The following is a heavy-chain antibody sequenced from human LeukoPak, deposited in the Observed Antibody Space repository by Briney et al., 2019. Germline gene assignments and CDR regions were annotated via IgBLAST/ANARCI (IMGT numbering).Heavy chain of an antibody. CDR1: GGTFSSYA. Sequence: SVKVSCKASGGTFSSYATSWVRQAPGQGLEWMGGIIPIFGTANYAQKFQGRVTITADKSTSTAYMELSSLRSEDTAVYYCAREDYYGSGTDWGQGTLVTVSS. CDR3: AREDYYGSGTD. D-gene: IGHD3-10*01. CDR2: IIPIFGTA. V-gene: IGHV1-69*06. J-gene: IGHJ4*02.